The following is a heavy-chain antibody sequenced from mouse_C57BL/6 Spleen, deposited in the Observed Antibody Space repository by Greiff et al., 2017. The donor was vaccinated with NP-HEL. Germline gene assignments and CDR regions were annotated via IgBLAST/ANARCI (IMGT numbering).Heavy chain of an antibody. V-gene: IGHV1-15*01. D-gene: IGHD1-1*01. CDR2: IDPETGGT. Sequence: VQLQQSGAELVRPGASVTLSCKASGYTFTDYEMHWVKQTPVHGLEWIGAIDPETGGTAYNQKFKGKAILTADKSSSTAYMALRSLTSEDSAVYYCTVVYFDYWGQGTTLTVSS. CDR1: GYTFTDYE. CDR3: TVVYFDY. J-gene: IGHJ2*01.